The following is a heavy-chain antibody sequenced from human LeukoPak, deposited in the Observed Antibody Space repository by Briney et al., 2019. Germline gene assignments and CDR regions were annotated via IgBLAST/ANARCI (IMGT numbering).Heavy chain of an antibody. CDR3: ARYDYGDCWFDP. J-gene: IGHJ5*02. CDR2: INHSGST. D-gene: IGHD4-17*01. CDR1: GGSFSGYY. V-gene: IGHV4-34*01. Sequence: SETLSLTCAVYGGSFSGYYWSWIRQPPGKGLEWIGEINHSGSTNYNPSLRSRVTISVDTSKNQFSLKLSSVTAADTALYYCARYDYGDCWFDPWGQGTLVTVSS.